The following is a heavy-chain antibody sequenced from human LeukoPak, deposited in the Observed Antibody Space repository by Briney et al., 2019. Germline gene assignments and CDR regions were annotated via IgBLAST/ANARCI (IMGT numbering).Heavy chain of an antibody. CDR2: ISGYNGYT. J-gene: IGHJ6*03. Sequence: GASVKVSCKASGYTFTSYGINWVRPAPGQGLEWMGWISGYNGYTYYAQKLQGRVTMTTDTSTSTAYMELRSLRSGDTAVYYCARGAVNRYNWNDDNFYYYYMDVWGKGTTVTISS. V-gene: IGHV1-18*01. CDR1: GYTFTSYG. CDR3: ARGAVNRYNWNDDNFYYYYMDV. D-gene: IGHD1-1*01.